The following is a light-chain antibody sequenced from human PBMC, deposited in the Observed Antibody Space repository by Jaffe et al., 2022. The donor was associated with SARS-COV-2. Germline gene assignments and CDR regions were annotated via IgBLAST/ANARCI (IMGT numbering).Light chain of an antibody. V-gene: IGKV4-1*01. CDR3: QQSYSVPIT. CDR1: QSVLYSSNNKNY. Sequence: DIVMTQSPGSLAVSLGERATINCKSSQSVLYSSNNKNYLAWYQQKPGQPPKLLIYWASTRESGVPDRFSGSGSGTDFTLTISSLQAEDVAVYYCQQSYSVPITFGLGTKVDIK. CDR2: WAS. J-gene: IGKJ3*01.